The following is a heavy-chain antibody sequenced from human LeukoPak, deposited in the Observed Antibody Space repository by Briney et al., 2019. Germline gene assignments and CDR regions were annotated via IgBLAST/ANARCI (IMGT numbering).Heavy chain of an antibody. J-gene: IGHJ4*02. CDR2: IYYSGST. V-gene: IGHV4-39*07. Sequence: SETLSLTCTVSGGSISSSSYYWGWIRQPPGKGPEWIGSIYYSGSTYYNPSLKSRVTISVDTSKNQFSLKLSSVTAADTAVYYCARATLPLTYYDYVWGSYRDSYYFDYWGQGTLVTVSS. CDR3: ARATLPLTYYDYVWGSYRDSYYFDY. D-gene: IGHD3-16*02. CDR1: GGSISSSSYY.